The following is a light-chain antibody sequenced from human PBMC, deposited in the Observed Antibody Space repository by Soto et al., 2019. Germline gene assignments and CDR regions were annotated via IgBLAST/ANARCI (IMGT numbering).Light chain of an antibody. Sequence: DIQMTQSPSTLSASVGDRVIITCRASQSISSWLAWFQQKPGKAPKLLIYDVSSLESGVPSRFSGSGSGTEFTLSISSLQPDDFATYYCQQYNTLWTFGQGTKVEI. CDR3: QQYNTLWT. V-gene: IGKV1-5*01. CDR1: QSISSW. CDR2: DVS. J-gene: IGKJ1*01.